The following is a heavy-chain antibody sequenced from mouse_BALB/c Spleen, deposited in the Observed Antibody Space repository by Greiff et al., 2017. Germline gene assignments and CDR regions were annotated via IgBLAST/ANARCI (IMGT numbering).Heavy chain of an antibody. CDR3: TRYGNCGGDY. V-gene: IGHV1-15*01. J-gene: IGHJ4*01. CDR2: IDPETGGT. CDR1: GYTFTDYE. Sequence: QVQLQQSGAELVRPGASVTLSCKASGYTFTDYEMHWVKQTPVHGLEWIGAIDPETGGTAYNQKFKGKATLTADKSSSTAYMELRSLTSEDSAVYYCTRYGNCGGDYWGQGTSVTVSS. D-gene: IGHD2-1*01.